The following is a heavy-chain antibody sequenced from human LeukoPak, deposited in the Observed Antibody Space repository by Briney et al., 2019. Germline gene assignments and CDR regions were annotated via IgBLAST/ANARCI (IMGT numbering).Heavy chain of an antibody. V-gene: IGHV4-39*01. D-gene: IGHD1-26*01. CDR1: GGSITSSSYY. CDR3: TAGGSLALISY. J-gene: IGHJ4*02. Sequence: PSETLSLTCTVSGGSITSSSYYWGWIRQPPGKGLEWIGNIYYRGSTYYNSSLKSRVTISVDTSKNQFSLKLSSVTAADTAVYYCTAGGSLALISYWGQGTLVTVSS. CDR2: IYYRGST.